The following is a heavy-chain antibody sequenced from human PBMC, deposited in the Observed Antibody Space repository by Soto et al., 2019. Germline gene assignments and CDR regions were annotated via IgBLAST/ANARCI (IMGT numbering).Heavy chain of an antibody. J-gene: IGHJ4*02. Sequence: QVYLAESGGDVVQPGRSLRLSCEASGFSFRSYAMHWVRQSPGRGLEWVALLTFDGKKADYADSVKGRFTISRDNSQNMLYLQMNGLRGEDTAVYYCARDLRPDGRAWYLFDSWGQRTLVAVSS. CDR2: LTFDGKKA. D-gene: IGHD6-19*01. CDR1: GFSFRSYA. V-gene: IGHV3-33*01. CDR3: ARDLRPDGRAWYLFDS.